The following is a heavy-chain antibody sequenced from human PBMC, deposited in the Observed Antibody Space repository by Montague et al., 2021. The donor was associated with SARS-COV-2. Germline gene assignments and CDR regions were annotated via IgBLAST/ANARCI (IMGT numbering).Heavy chain of an antibody. V-gene: IGHV4-59*02. CDR3: ATVGALGGNSFDF. J-gene: IGHJ3*01. Sequence: SETLSLTCTVDRGSVVVDLWPWTRQPPWEGLAWMPHICHTGLTNYNPSLESRVSISVDTSKNQVALKVKSVTAADSAFYYCATVGALGGNSFDFGGPGTFVIVSS. CDR1: RGSVVVDL. D-gene: IGHD4-23*01. CDR2: ICHTGLT.